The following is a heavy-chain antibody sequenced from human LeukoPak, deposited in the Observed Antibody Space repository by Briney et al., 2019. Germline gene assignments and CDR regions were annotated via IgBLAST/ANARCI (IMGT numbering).Heavy chain of an antibody. CDR2: MNPNSGGT. J-gene: IGHJ5*02. Sequence: ASVTVSCKASGYTLTGYYMHWVRQAPGQGLEWMGWMNPNSGGTKYAQKFQGRVTMTRDTSISTAYMELSRLRSDDTAMYYCARDKLGLGELSLYDQWGQGTLVTV. CDR3: ARDKLGLGELSLYDQ. V-gene: IGHV1-2*02. CDR1: GYTLTGYY. D-gene: IGHD3-16*02.